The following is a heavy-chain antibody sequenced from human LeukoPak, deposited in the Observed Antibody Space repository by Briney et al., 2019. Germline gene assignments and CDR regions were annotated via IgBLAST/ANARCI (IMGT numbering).Heavy chain of an antibody. J-gene: IGHJ4*02. V-gene: IGHV4-31*03. CDR2: IYYSGST. CDR3: ARAIQGARPFDY. Sequence: SETLSLTCTVSGGSISSGGYYWSWIRQHPGKGLEWIGYIYYSGSTYYNPSLKSRVTISVDTSKNQFSLKLGSVTAADTAVYYCARAIQGARPFDYWGQGNLVTVSS. CDR1: GGSISSGGYY. D-gene: IGHD5-18*01.